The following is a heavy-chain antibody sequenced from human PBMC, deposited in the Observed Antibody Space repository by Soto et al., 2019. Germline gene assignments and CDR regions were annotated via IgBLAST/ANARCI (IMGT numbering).Heavy chain of an antibody. CDR1: GFTFSSYA. D-gene: IGHD6-6*01. CDR2: ISGSGGST. J-gene: IGHJ4*02. V-gene: IGHV3-23*01. CDR3: AKDVWGSSAADY. Sequence: EVQLLESGGGLVQPGGSLRLSCAASGFTFSSYAMSWVRPAPGKGLEWVSAISGSGGSTYYADSVKGRFTISRDNSKNTLYLQMNSLRAEDTAVYYCAKDVWGSSAADYWGQGTLVTVSS.